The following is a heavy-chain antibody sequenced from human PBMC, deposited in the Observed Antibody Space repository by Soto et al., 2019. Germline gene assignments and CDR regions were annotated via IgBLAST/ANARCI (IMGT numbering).Heavy chain of an antibody. V-gene: IGHV4-61*01. D-gene: IGHD3-16*01. CDR1: GDSVSSDNYY. CDR3: ATIVVGVNADY. J-gene: IGHJ4*02. CDR2: ISYTGDT. Sequence: SQTLSLTCTVSGDSVSSDNYYWTWTRQPPGKGLEWIAYISYTGDTNYNPSLKSRVTMSVEPSTNQSSLKLTSVTAADTAVYFCATIVVGVNADYWGQGTLVTVSS.